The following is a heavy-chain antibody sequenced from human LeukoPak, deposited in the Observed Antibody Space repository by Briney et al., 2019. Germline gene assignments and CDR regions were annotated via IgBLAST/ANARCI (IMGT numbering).Heavy chain of an antibody. CDR2: ISSSSSYI. CDR1: GFTFSSYS. J-gene: IGHJ4*02. V-gene: IGHV3-21*01. Sequence: PGGSLRLSCAASGFTFSSYSMNWVRQAPGKGLEWVSSISSSSSYIYYADSVKGRFTISRVNAKNSLYLQMNSLRAEDTAVYYCARDIDYGSGSSDYWGQGTLVTVSS. CDR3: ARDIDYGSGSSDY. D-gene: IGHD3-10*01.